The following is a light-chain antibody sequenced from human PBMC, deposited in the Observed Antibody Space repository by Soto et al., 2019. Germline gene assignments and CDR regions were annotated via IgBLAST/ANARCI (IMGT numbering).Light chain of an antibody. V-gene: IGKV2-28*01. CDR1: QSLLHSNGYNY. CDR3: MQALQTPRT. J-gene: IGKJ1*01. Sequence: DIVMTQSPLSLPVTPGEPASISCRSSQSLLHSNGYNYLDWYLQKPGQSPQLLIYLGSNRASGVPARFSGSGSGTDFTLKISRVEAEDVGFYYCMQALQTPRTFGQGTKVEIK. CDR2: LGS.